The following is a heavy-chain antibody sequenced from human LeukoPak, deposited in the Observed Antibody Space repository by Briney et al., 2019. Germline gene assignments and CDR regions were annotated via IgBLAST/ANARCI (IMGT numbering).Heavy chain of an antibody. CDR3: AREVLEVDFWSGYPSYDAFDI. V-gene: IGHV4-4*07. J-gene: IGHJ3*02. D-gene: IGHD3-3*01. CDR1: GGSISSYY. Sequence: PSETLSLTCTVSGGSISSYYWSWIRQPAGKGLEWIGRLYTSGSTNYNPYLKSRVTMSVDTSKNQFSLTLSSVTAADTAVYYCAREVLEVDFWSGYPSYDAFDIWGQGTMVTVSS. CDR2: LYTSGST.